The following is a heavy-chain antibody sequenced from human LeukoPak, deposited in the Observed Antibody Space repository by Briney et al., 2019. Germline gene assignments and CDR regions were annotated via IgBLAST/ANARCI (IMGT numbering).Heavy chain of an antibody. Sequence: PRGSLRLSCAASGFPFSSYAMSWVRQAPGKGLEWVAAINGGGDNTYYADSVRGRFTISRDNSKSTLILQMNGLRGEDTALYYCAKDLWSVAVSGLDHWGQGTRVTVS. V-gene: IGHV3-23*01. J-gene: IGHJ4*02. CDR2: INGGGDNT. D-gene: IGHD3-3*01. CDR1: GFPFSSYA. CDR3: AKDLWSVAVSGLDH.